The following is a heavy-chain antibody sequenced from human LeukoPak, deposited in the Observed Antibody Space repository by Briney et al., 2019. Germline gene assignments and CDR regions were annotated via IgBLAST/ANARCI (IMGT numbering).Heavy chain of an antibody. CDR3: AKGYYDFWSGYSPFDY. CDR2: ISGSGGST. V-gene: IGHV3-23*01. D-gene: IGHD3-3*01. CDR1: GFTFSSYA. J-gene: IGHJ4*02. Sequence: PGGSLRLSCAASGFTFSSYAMSWVRQAPGKGPEWVSAISGSGGSTYYADSVKGRFTISRDNSKNTLYLQMNSLRAEDTAVYYCAKGYYDFWSGYSPFDYWGQGTLVTVSS.